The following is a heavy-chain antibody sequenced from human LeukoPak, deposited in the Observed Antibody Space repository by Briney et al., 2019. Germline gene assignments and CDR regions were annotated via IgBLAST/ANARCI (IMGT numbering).Heavy chain of an antibody. D-gene: IGHD3-3*01. CDR1: GFTFSSYW. J-gene: IGHJ4*02. CDR2: IKQDGSEK. V-gene: IGHV3-7*01. Sequence: GGSLRLSCAASGFTFSSYWMSWVRQAPGKGLEWVANIKQDGSEKYYVDSVKGRFTISRDNAKNSLYLQMNSPRAEDTAVYYCASIAIFGAVAWDYWGQGTLVTVSS. CDR3: ASIAIFGAVAWDY.